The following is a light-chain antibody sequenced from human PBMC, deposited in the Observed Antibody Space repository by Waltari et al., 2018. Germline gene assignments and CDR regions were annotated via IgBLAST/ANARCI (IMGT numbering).Light chain of an antibody. J-gene: IGLJ1*01. CDR2: EVR. CDR3: SSYRTGDTLV. V-gene: IGLV2-14*01. Sequence: QSALTQPASVSGSPGQSITVSCPGTSSDVGGYNSVSWYQQHPGKAPKLIIYEVRNRPSGVSSRFSASKSGNTASLTVSGLQPEDEADYYCSSYRTGDTLVFGTGTKVTVL. CDR1: SSDVGGYNS.